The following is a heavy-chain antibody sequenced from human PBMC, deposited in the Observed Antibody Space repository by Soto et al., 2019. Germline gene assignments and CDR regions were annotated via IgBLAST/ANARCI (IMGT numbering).Heavy chain of an antibody. CDR3: ARGRGVRGWGSYRPHDAFDI. Sequence: SVKVSCKASGGTFSSYAISWVRQAPGQGLEWMGGIIPIFGTANYAQKFQGRVTITADESTSTAYMELSSLRSEDTDVYYCARGRGVRGWGSYRPHDAFDIWGQGTMVTVSS. D-gene: IGHD3-16*02. V-gene: IGHV1-69*13. CDR1: GGTFSSYA. J-gene: IGHJ3*02. CDR2: IIPIFGTA.